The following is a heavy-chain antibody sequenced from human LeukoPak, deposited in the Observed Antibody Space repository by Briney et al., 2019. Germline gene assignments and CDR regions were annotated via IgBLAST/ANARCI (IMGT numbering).Heavy chain of an antibody. V-gene: IGHV3-53*01. CDR2: IYRGDST. CDR3: ARGKWNYPFDY. D-gene: IGHD1-7*01. J-gene: IGHJ4*02. CDR1: GFTVSSNY. Sequence: GGSLRLSCAASGFTVSSNYMSWVRQAPGKGLEWVSVIYRGDSTYYPDSAKGRFTLYRDHSKNTLYLQMNSLRGEDTAVYYCARGKWNYPFDYWRQGPLVPVP.